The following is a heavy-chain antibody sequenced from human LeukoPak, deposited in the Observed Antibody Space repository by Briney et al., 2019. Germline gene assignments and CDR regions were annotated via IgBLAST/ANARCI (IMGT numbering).Heavy chain of an antibody. CDR3: AKGQVITSSLDS. D-gene: IGHD2/OR15-2a*01. J-gene: IGHJ4*02. CDR2: ISGGVGTI. CDR1: GFSVNTYA. V-gene: IGHV3-23*01. Sequence: GGSLRLSCAASGFSVNTYAMFWIRQAPGKGLEWVSGISGGVGTIYYADSVKGRFTISRDSSKNTLYLQMNSLRAEDTAVYYCAKGQVITSSLDSWGQGTLVTVSS.